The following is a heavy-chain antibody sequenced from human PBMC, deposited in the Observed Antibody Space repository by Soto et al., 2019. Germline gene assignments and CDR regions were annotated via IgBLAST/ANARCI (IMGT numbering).Heavy chain of an antibody. D-gene: IGHD3-16*02. J-gene: IGHJ3*02. CDR2: IKSKTDGGTT. CDR3: TTASGFGGVIVVLTGAFDI. CDR1: GFTFCNAW. Sequence: PGGSLRLSCAASGFTFCNAWMSWVRQAPGKGLEWVGRIKSKTDGGTTDYAAPVKGRFTISRDDSKNTLYLQMNSLKTEDTAVYYCTTASGFGGVIVVLTGAFDIWGQGTMVTVSS. V-gene: IGHV3-15*01.